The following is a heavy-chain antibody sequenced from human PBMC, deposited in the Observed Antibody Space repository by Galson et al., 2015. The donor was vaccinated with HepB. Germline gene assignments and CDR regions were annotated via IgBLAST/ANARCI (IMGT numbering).Heavy chain of an antibody. CDR2: TYFRSKWYN. CDR3: ARDPAVDWNLIDYFDL. V-gene: IGHV6-1*01. J-gene: IGHJ4*02. Sequence: CAISGDSVSSNSAAWNWIRQSPSRGLEWLGRTYFRSKWYNDYAVSVKSRITINPDTSKNQFSLHLNSVTPEDTAVYYCARDPAVDWNLIDYFDLWGQGTLVTVSS. CDR1: GDSVSSNSAA. D-gene: IGHD1-7*01.